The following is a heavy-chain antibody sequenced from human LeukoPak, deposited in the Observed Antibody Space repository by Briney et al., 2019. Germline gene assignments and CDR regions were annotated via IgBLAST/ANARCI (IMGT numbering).Heavy chain of an antibody. CDR3: ARDISLAYYGSGSCGDY. D-gene: IGHD3-10*01. J-gene: IGHJ4*02. Sequence: ASVKVSCKTSGYTFISYYMHWVRQAPGQGLEWMGIINPSSGSTGYPQKFQGRVTITRDTSTSTVYMELSSLRSEDTAVYYCARDISLAYYGSGSCGDYWGQGTLVTVSS. V-gene: IGHV1-46*01. CDR1: GYTFISYY. CDR2: INPSSGST.